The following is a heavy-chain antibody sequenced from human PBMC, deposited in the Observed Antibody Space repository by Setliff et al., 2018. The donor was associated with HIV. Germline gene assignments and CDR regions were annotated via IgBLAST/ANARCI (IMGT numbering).Heavy chain of an antibody. J-gene: IGHJ3*02. CDR1: GFTLRSYK. D-gene: IGHD5-12*01. CDR2: ISWNSGSI. CDR3: TRGYSGVAIYAFDI. Sequence: PGGSLRLSCVASGFTLRSYKMHWVRQAPGKGLEWVSGISWNSGSIGYADSVKGRFTISRDNAKNSLYLLMNNLKTEDTAVYHCTRGYSGVAIYAFDIWGQGTVVTVSS. V-gene: IGHV3-9*01.